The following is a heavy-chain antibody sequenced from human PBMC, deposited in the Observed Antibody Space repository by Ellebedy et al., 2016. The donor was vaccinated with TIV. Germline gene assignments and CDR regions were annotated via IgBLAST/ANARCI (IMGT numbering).Heavy chain of an antibody. J-gene: IGHJ4*01. D-gene: IGHD6-19*01. CDR3: ARHGSARGYFDY. CDR2: IYYSGST. V-gene: IGHV4-59*08. Sequence: MPSETLSLTCTVSGGSISTYYWSWIRQPPGKGLEWIGYIYYSGSTSYNPSLKSRVTISVDTSKSQFSLKLNSVTAADTAVYYCARHGSARGYFDYWGHGTLVTVSS. CDR1: GGSISTYY.